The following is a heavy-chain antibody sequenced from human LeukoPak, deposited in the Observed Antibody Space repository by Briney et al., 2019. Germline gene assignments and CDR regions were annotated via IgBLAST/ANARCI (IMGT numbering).Heavy chain of an antibody. CDR3: ARDRWELLRSVDY. Sequence: PGGSLRLSRAASGFTFSSYSMNWVRQAPGKGLEWLSSIGSTGAYIFYADSVKGRFTISRDNAKNSLYLQMNSLRAEDTAIYYCARDRWELLRSVDYWGQGTLVTVSS. J-gene: IGHJ4*02. CDR2: IGSTGAYI. V-gene: IGHV3-21*01. CDR1: GFTFSSYS. D-gene: IGHD2-15*01.